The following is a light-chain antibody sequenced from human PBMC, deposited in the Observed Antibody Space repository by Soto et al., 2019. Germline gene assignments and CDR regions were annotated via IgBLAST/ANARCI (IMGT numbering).Light chain of an antibody. CDR1: QSVSSSY. Sequence: EIVLTQSPGTLSLSRGERATLSCRASQSVSSSYVAWYQQKPGQAPRLLISGASSRATGIPDRFSGSGSETDFTLTISRLEPEDFAVYYCQQYSNSPTWTFGQGTKVEVK. J-gene: IGKJ1*01. CDR2: GAS. CDR3: QQYSNSPTWT. V-gene: IGKV3-20*01.